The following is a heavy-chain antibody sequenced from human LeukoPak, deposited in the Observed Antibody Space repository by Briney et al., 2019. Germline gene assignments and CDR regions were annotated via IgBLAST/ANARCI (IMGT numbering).Heavy chain of an antibody. CDR1: GGSISSSGYF. CDR3: ARQDSSGFRPNFFDY. J-gene: IGHJ4*02. D-gene: IGHD3-22*01. V-gene: IGHV4-39*07. CDR2: FYYSGST. Sequence: SETLSLTCTVSGGSISSSGYFWGWIRLPPGKGLEWIGSFYYSGSTYYRPSLKSRVTMSVDTSKNQFSLTLGSVTAADTAVYYCARQDSSGFRPNFFDYWGQGTLVTVSS.